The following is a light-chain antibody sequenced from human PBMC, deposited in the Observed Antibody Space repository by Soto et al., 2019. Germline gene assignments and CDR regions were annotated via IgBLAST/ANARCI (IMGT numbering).Light chain of an antibody. CDR3: SSYTSSSTLV. J-gene: IGLJ2*01. CDR1: SSDVSGYNY. V-gene: IGLV2-14*01. Sequence: QSVLTQPASVSGSPGQSITISCTGTSSDVSGYNYVSWYQQYPGKAPKLMIYEVSNRPSGVSNRFSGSKSGNTASLTISGLQAEDEADYYCSSYTSSSTLVFGGGTKVTVL. CDR2: EVS.